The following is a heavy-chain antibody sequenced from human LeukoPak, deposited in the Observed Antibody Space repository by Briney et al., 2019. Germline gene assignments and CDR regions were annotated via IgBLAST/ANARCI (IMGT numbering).Heavy chain of an antibody. CDR3: ARARGLFVVVPAAGPVDC. D-gene: IGHD2-2*01. J-gene: IGHJ4*02. CDR1: GGSISSGGYY. CDR2: IYYSGST. Sequence: SQTLSLTCTVSGGSISSGGYYWSWIRQHPGKGLEWIGYIYYSGSTYYNPSLKSRVTISVDTSKNQFSLKLSSVTAADTAVYYCARARGLFVVVPAAGPVDCWGQGTLVTVSS. V-gene: IGHV4-31*03.